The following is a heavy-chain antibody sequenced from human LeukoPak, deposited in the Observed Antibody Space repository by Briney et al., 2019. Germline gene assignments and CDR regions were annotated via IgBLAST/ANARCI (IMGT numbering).Heavy chain of an antibody. Sequence: SETLSLTCTVSGGSISSSSYYWGWIRQPPGKGLEWIGYIYYSGSTNYNPSLKSRVTISVDTSKNQFSLKLSSVTAADTAVYYCARSSWSQWLVLPPAGYFDYWGQGTLVTVSS. CDR1: GGSISSSSYY. J-gene: IGHJ4*02. CDR2: IYYSGST. D-gene: IGHD6-19*01. V-gene: IGHV4-61*05. CDR3: ARSSWSQWLVLPPAGYFDY.